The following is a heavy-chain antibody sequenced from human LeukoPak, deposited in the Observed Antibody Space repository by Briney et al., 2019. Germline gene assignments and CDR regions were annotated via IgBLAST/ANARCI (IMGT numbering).Heavy chain of an antibody. CDR3: ARQLGYCSDGSCYFDF. D-gene: IGHD2-15*01. CDR1: GFTVGSDA. Sequence: GGSLRLSCAASGFTVGSDAMSWVRQGPGKGLEWGSAVSTSGGITYYADSVKGRFTISRDNSKNTLYLPMTSLRVEDTDVYNCARQLGYCSDGSCYFDFWGQGTLVTVSS. J-gene: IGHJ4*02. CDR2: VSTSGGIT. V-gene: IGHV3-23*01.